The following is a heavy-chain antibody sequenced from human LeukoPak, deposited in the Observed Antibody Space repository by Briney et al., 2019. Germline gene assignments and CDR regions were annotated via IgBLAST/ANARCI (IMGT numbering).Heavy chain of an antibody. D-gene: IGHD6-19*01. V-gene: IGHV3-30*04. CDR2: ISYDGSGK. CDR3: ARAVYRSGGYYFDY. Sequence: PGGSLRLPCAASGFTFSSYAMQWVRQAPGKGLEWVAVISYDGSGKNYADSVKGRFTISRDNSKNTLYLQMNSLRADDTAVYYCARAVYRSGGYYFDYWGQGTLVIVSS. J-gene: IGHJ4*02. CDR1: GFTFSSYA.